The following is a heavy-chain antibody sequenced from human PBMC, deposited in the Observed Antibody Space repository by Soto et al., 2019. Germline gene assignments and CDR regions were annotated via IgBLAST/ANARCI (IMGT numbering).Heavy chain of an antibody. CDR3: SRQESSSPRLTYYYYYGMDV. J-gene: IGHJ6*02. CDR2: IYPGDSDT. D-gene: IGHD6-6*01. Sequence: GESLTISCKGSGYRFSDYWIGWVRQMPGKGLEWMGIIYPGDSDTRYSPSFQGQVTISADKSISTAYLQWSSLKASDTAMYYCSRQESSSPRLTYYYYYGMDVWGQGTTVTVSS. CDR1: GYRFSDYW. V-gene: IGHV5-51*01.